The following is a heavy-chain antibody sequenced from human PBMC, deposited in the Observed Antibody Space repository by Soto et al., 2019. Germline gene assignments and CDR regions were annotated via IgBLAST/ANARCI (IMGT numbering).Heavy chain of an antibody. CDR2: ISGSGGST. J-gene: IGHJ4*02. CDR1: GFTFSYYV. Sequence: GGSLRLSCAASGFTFSYYVMTWVRQAPGKGLEWVSAISGSGGSTYYADSVKGRFTISRDNSKNTLYLQMNSLRAEDTAVYYCAKGDYGDSFDYWGQGTLVTVSS. D-gene: IGHD4-17*01. CDR3: AKGDYGDSFDY. V-gene: IGHV3-23*01.